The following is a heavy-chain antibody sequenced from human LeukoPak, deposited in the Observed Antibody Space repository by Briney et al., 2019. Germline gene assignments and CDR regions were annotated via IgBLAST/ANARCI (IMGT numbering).Heavy chain of an antibody. J-gene: IGHJ4*02. V-gene: IGHV3-13*01. CDR3: AKRGPGSPQSGKYYFDY. CDR1: GFTFSSYD. CDR2: IGTAGDT. Sequence: PGGSLRLSCAASGFTFSSYDMHWVRQATGRGLEWVSAIGTAGDTYYPGSVKGRFTISRENAKNSLYLQMNSLRAEDTAVYYCAKRGPGSPQSGKYYFDYWGQGTLVTVSS. D-gene: IGHD3-10*01.